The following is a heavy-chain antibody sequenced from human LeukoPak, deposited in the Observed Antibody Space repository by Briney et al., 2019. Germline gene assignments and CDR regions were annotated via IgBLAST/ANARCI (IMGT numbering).Heavy chain of an antibody. Sequence: PSETLSLTCTVSGGSISSYYWSWIRQPPGKGLEWIGYIYYSGSTNYNPSLKSRVTISVDTSKNQFSLKLSSVTAAGTAVCYCARDASYYYMDVWGKGTTVSVSS. CDR2: IYYSGST. CDR3: ARDASYYYMDV. V-gene: IGHV4-59*01. J-gene: IGHJ6*03. CDR1: GGSISSYY.